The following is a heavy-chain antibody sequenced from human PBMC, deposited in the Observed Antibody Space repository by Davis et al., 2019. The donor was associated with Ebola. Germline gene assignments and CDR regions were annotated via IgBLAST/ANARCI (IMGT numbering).Heavy chain of an antibody. CDR1: GGTFSSYT. CDR2: IIPIFGTA. Sequence: AASVKVSCKASGGTFSSYTISWVRQAPGQGLEWMGGIIPIFGTANYAQKFQGRVTITADESTSTAYMELSSLRSEDTAVYYCARGWRHQWLVRFEENTVPHDYWGQGTLVTVSS. V-gene: IGHV1-69*13. J-gene: IGHJ4*02. CDR3: ARGWRHQWLVRFEENTVPHDY. D-gene: IGHD6-19*01.